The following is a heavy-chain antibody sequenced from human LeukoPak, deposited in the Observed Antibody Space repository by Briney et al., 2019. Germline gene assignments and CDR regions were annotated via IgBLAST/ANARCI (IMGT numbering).Heavy chain of an antibody. Sequence: GGSLRLSCAASGFTFSDYYMSWIRQAPGKGLEWVSIIYSDGTTYYADSVKGRFTISRDNSKNSLYLQMNSLRAEDTAVYYCARDPGYNYGFDYWSQGTLVTVSS. V-gene: IGHV3-66*01. CDR3: ARDPGYNYGFDY. J-gene: IGHJ4*02. D-gene: IGHD5-18*01. CDR1: GFTFSDYY. CDR2: IYSDGTT.